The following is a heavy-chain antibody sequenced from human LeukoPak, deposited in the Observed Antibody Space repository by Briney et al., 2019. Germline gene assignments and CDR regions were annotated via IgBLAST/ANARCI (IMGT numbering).Heavy chain of an antibody. J-gene: IGHJ4*02. V-gene: IGHV3-7*01. D-gene: IGHD3-22*01. CDR1: GFIFSTYS. Sequence: GGSLRLSCGASGFIFSTYSMTWVRQAPGKGLEWVANIKQDGSEKYYVDSVKGRFTISRDNAKNSPYLQMNSLRAEDTAVYYCARDQDYYDSSGYDYWGQGTLVTVSS. CDR2: IKQDGSEK. CDR3: ARDQDYYDSSGYDY.